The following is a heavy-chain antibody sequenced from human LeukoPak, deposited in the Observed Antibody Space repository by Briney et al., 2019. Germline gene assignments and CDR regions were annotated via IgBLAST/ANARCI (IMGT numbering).Heavy chain of an antibody. V-gene: IGHV3-48*04. Sequence: GGSLRLSCAASGFTFSSYSMNWVRQAPGKGLEWVSYISSSGSTIYYADSVKGRFTISRDNAKNSLYLQMNSLRAEDTAVYYCARALLYQYYYYMDVWGKGTTVTISS. J-gene: IGHJ6*03. CDR1: GFTFSSYS. CDR2: ISSSGSTI. D-gene: IGHD2-2*02. CDR3: ARALLYQYYYYMDV.